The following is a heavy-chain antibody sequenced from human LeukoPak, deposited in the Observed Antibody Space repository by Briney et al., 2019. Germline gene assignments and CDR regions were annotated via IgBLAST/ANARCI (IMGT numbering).Heavy chain of an antibody. V-gene: IGHV1-8*01. CDR1: GYTFTSYD. CDR3: ARGGRVEVRGVISVWFDP. J-gene: IGHJ5*02. Sequence: ASVKVSCKASGYTFTSYDINWVRQATGQGLEWMGWMNPNSGNTGYAQKFQGRVTMTRNTSISTAYMELSSLRSEDTAVYYCARGGRVEVRGVISVWFDPWGQGTLVTVSS. D-gene: IGHD3-10*01. CDR2: MNPNSGNT.